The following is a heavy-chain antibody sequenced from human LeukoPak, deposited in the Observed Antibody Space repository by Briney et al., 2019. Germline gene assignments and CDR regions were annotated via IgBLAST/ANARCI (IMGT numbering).Heavy chain of an antibody. CDR3: AKDVPYDSSGYDAFDI. J-gene: IGHJ3*02. Sequence: GGSLRRSCAASGFTFSSYAMSWVRQAPGKGLEWVSAISGSGGSTYYADSVKGRFTISRDNSKNTLYLQMNSLRAEDTAVYYCAKDVPYDSSGYDAFDIWGQGTMVTVSS. CDR2: ISGSGGST. D-gene: IGHD3-22*01. V-gene: IGHV3-23*01. CDR1: GFTFSSYA.